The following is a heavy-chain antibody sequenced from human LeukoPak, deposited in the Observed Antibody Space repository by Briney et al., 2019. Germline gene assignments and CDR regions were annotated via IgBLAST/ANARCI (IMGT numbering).Heavy chain of an antibody. Sequence: SETLSLTCTVSGDSIDSYYWSWIRQPPGKGLECIGHIYYTGSTYYKPSLESRVTISVDTSKNQFSLKLSSVTAADTAVYYCARTIYDTSGFYFDYWGQGTLVTVSS. CDR3: ARTIYDTSGFYFDY. CDR2: IYYTGST. J-gene: IGHJ4*02. V-gene: IGHV4-59*01. CDR1: GDSIDSYY. D-gene: IGHD3-22*01.